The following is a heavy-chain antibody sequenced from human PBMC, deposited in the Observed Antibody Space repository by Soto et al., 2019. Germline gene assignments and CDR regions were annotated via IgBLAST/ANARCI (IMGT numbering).Heavy chain of an antibody. D-gene: IGHD3-3*01. J-gene: IGHJ6*02. Sequence: GESLKISFKGSGYSFTNYWIGWVRQMPGKVLEWMGMIYPDDSDTRYRPSFQGQLTLSADKSISTAYLQWRSLKASDTAMYYCVSLPFWSGDPNNYYGVDVWGQGTTVTVSS. CDR1: GYSFTNYW. V-gene: IGHV5-51*01. CDR3: VSLPFWSGDPNNYYGVDV. CDR2: IYPDDSDT.